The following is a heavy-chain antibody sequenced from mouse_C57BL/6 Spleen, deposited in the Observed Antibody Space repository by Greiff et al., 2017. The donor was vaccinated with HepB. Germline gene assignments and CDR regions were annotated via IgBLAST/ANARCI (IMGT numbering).Heavy chain of an antibody. CDR2: IYPGDGDT. D-gene: IGHD2-1*01. CDR3: VYLLGDY. V-gene: IGHV1-82*01. J-gene: IGHJ2*01. CDR1: GYAFSSSW. Sequence: VQLQQSGPELVKPGASVKISCKASGYAFSSSWMNWVKQRPGKGLEWIGRIYPGDGDTNYNGKFKGKATLTADKSSSTAYMQLSSLTSEDSAVYFCVYLLGDYWGQGTTLTVSS.